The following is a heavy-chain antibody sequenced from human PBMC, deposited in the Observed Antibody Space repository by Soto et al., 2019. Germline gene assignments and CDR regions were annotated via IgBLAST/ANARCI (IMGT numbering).Heavy chain of an antibody. J-gene: IGHJ4*02. CDR1: GFSLTTSGVG. D-gene: IGHD3-3*01. CDR2: IYWDADK. CDR3: THRVLRTVFGLVTTTAIYFDF. Sequence: QITLNESGPTVVRPTETLTLTCRFSGFSLTTSGVGVGWARQSPGKAPEWLALIYWDADKRYSESLKSRLTITQDTSKNQVVLTVANLDPTHTATYYCTHRVLRTVFGLVTTTAIYFDFWGQGTPVAVSS. V-gene: IGHV2-5*02.